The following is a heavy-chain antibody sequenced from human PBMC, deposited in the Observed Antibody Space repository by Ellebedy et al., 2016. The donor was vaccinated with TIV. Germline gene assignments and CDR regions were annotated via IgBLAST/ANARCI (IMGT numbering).Heavy chain of an antibody. CDR2: IDSSSGYM. J-gene: IGHJ4*02. CDR1: GFIFSNYN. CDR3: ARERGYSYGYSDS. D-gene: IGHD5-18*01. Sequence: GESLKISCAASGFIFSNYNMNWVRQAPGKGLEWVSSIDSSSGYMYYADSVKGRFTISRDNARNSLYLQMNSLRVEDKDVYYCARERGYSYGYSDSWGQGTLVTVSS. V-gene: IGHV3-21*01.